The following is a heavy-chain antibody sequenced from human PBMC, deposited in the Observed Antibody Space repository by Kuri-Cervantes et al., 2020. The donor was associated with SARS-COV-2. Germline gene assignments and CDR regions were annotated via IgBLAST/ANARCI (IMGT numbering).Heavy chain of an antibody. D-gene: IGHD1-26*01. Sequence: GESLKISCAVSGFSLSAHGIHWVRQAPGKGLEWVALISSDDMNKYYADSVKGRFTVSRDNSKNTLYLEMNSLRAEDTAVYYCAEGHSGTWGQGTLVTVSS. CDR1: GFSLSAHG. CDR3: AEGHSGT. J-gene: IGHJ5*02. CDR2: ISSDDMNK. V-gene: IGHV3-30*03.